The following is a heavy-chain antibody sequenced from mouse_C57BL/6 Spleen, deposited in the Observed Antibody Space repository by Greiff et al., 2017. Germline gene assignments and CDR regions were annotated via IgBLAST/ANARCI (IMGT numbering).Heavy chain of an antibody. CDR1: GYAFSSSW. D-gene: IGHD1-1*01. V-gene: IGHV1-82*01. J-gene: IGHJ4*01. CDR3: TGRGYAMDY. Sequence: VQLKESGPELVKPGASVKISCKASGYAFSSSWMNWVKQRPGKGLEWIGRIYPGDGDTNYNGKFKGKATLTADKSSSTAYMQLSSLTSEDSAVYFCTGRGYAMDYWGQGTSVTVSS. CDR2: IYPGDGDT.